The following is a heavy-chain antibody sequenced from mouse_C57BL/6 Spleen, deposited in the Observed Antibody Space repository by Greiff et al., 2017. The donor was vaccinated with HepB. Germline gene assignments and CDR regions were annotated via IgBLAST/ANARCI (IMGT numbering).Heavy chain of an antibody. CDR2: IRSKSNNYAT. J-gene: IGHJ4*01. Sequence: EVKVVESGGGLVQPKGSLKLSCAASGFSFNTYAMNWVRQAPGKGLEWVARIRSKSNNYATYYADSVKDRFTISRDDSESMLYLQMNNLKTEDTAMYYCVRHGGLLRGRGDYWGQGTSVTVSS. CDR1: GFSFNTYA. V-gene: IGHV10-1*01. D-gene: IGHD1-1*01. CDR3: VRHGGLLRGRGDY.